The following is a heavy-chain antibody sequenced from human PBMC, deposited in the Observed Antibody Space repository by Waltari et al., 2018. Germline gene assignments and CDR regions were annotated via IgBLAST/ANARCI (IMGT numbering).Heavy chain of an antibody. J-gene: IGHJ5*02. V-gene: IGHV4-38-2*02. CDR2: IHHRGSS. D-gene: IGHD2-2*01. Sequence: QVQLQESGPGLVKPSETLSLTCAVSGFSISSGYYWGWIRQPPGKGLEWIGSIHHRGSSYYNPSLESRVTISVDTPKNPLSLKLDSVTATDTAVYYCATDPPHTPASSRFDVWGQGIMVIVSS. CDR1: GFSISSGYY. CDR3: ATDPPHTPASSRFDV.